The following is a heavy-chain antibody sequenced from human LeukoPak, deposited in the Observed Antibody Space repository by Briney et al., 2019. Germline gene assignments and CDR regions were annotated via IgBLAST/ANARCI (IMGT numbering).Heavy chain of an antibody. CDR2: INTNTGNP. CDR1: GYTFTSYY. V-gene: IGHV7-4-1*02. Sequence: ASVKVSCKASGYTFTSYYMHWVRQAPGQGLEWMGWINTNTGNPTYAQGFTGRFVFSLDTSVSTAYLQISSLKAEDTAVYYCARARSGWPHDAFDIWGQGTMVTVSS. CDR3: ARARSGWPHDAFDI. D-gene: IGHD6-19*01. J-gene: IGHJ3*02.